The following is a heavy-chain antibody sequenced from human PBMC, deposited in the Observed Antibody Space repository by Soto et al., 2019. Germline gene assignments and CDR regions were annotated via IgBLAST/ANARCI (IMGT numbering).Heavy chain of an antibody. CDR2: IYYSGST. V-gene: IGHV4-59*01. D-gene: IGHD3-3*01. CDR1: GGSISSYC. Sequence: PSETLSLTCTVSGGSISSYCWSWIRQPPGKGLEWIGYIYYSGSTNYNPSLKSRVTISVDTSKNQFSLKLSSVTAADTAVYYCARALYYDFWSGPEPYYYYYMDVWGKGTTVTVSS. CDR3: ARALYYDFWSGPEPYYYYYMDV. J-gene: IGHJ6*03.